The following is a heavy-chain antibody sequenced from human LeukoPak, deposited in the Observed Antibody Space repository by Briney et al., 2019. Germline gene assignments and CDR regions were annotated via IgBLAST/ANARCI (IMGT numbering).Heavy chain of an antibody. Sequence: PGGSLRLSCAASGFTFTTYAMSWVRQAPGKGLEWVSASAGSDGSKYYGDSVKGRFTISRDNSKNTLDLQMNSLRAEDTAIYYCAKYSAGSGYAPFDYWGQGTLVTVSS. CDR3: AKYSAGSGYAPFDY. V-gene: IGHV3-23*01. CDR1: GFTFTTYA. J-gene: IGHJ4*02. CDR2: SAGSDGSK. D-gene: IGHD3-3*01.